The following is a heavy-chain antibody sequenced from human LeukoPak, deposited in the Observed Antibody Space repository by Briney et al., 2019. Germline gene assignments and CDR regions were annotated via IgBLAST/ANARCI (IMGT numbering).Heavy chain of an antibody. D-gene: IGHD2-8*01. CDR1: GYTFTSYY. CDR2: INPSGGST. V-gene: IGHV1-46*01. J-gene: IGHJ5*02. CDR3: ARARRCSTNGVCYPPPNFDP. Sequence: ASVKVSCKASGYTFTSYYMHWVRQAPGQGLEWMGIINPSGGSTSYAQKFQGRVTMTRDMSTSTVYMELSSLRSEDTAVYYCARARRCSTNGVCYPPPNFDPWGQGTLVTVSS.